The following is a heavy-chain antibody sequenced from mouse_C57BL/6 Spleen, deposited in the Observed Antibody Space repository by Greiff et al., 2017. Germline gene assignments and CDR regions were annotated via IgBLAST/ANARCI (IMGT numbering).Heavy chain of an antibody. CDR2: INPYNGDT. CDR3: ARGRSYGILYYFDY. CDR1: GYSFTGYF. Sequence: EVQLQQSGPELVKPGDSVKISCKASGYSFTGYFMNWVMQSHGKSLEWIGRINPYNGDTFYNQKFKGKATLTVDKSSSTAHMELRSLTSEDSAVYYGARGRSYGILYYFDYWGQGTTLTVSS. V-gene: IGHV1-20*01. D-gene: IGHD2-1*01. J-gene: IGHJ2*01.